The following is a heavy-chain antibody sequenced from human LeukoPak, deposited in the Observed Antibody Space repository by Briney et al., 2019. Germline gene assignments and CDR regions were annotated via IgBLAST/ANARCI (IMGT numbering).Heavy chain of an antibody. CDR1: GGSISSGGYS. V-gene: IGHV4-30-2*01. CDR2: IYHSGST. Sequence: PSQTLSLTCAVSGGSISSGGYSWSWIRQPPGKGLEWIGYIYHSGSTYYNPSLKSRVTISVDRSKNQFSLKLSSVTAADTAVYYCARVPYYYGSGSQVNWFDPWGQGTLVTVSS. CDR3: ARVPYYYGSGSQVNWFDP. D-gene: IGHD3-10*01. J-gene: IGHJ5*02.